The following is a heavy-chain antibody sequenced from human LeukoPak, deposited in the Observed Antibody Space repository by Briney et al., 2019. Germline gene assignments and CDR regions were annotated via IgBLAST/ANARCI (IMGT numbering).Heavy chain of an antibody. J-gene: IGHJ2*01. V-gene: IGHV1-46*01. CDR1: GYTFTGYY. Sequence: ASVKVSCKASGYTFTGYYMHWVRQAPGQGLEWMGIINPSGGSTSYAQKFQGRVTMTRDTSTSTVYMELSSLRSEDTAVYYCARDNRPYSGSYYGRGTTRYFDLWGRGTLVTVSS. CDR2: INPSGGST. D-gene: IGHD1-26*01. CDR3: ARDNRPYSGSYYGRGTTRYFDL.